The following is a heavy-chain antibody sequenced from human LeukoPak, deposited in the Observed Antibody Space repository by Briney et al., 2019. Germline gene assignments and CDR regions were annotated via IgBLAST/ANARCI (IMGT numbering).Heavy chain of an antibody. V-gene: IGHV3-74*01. CDR2: INSDGSWT. D-gene: IGHD2/OR15-2a*01. J-gene: IGHJ4*02. Sequence: GGSLRLSCVASGNYWMHWVRQAPGKGLVWVSHINSDGSWTSYADSVKGRFTISKDNAKDTVYLQMNSLRAEDTAVYYCVSFYETYWGRGTLVTVSS. CDR3: VSFYETY. CDR1: GNYW.